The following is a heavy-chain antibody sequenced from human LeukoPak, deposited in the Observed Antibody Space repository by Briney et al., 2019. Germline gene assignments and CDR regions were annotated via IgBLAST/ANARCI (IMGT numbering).Heavy chain of an antibody. D-gene: IGHD4-17*01. CDR2: IIPIFGTA. Sequence: PVKVSCQASGGTFSSYSISWVRQAPGQGLEWMGGIIPIFGTANYAQKFQGRVTITTDESTSTAYMELSSLRSEDTAVYYCARAPMTTVNYYYYMDVWGKGTTVTVSS. CDR1: GGTFSSYS. CDR3: ARAPMTTVNYYYYMDV. V-gene: IGHV1-69*05. J-gene: IGHJ6*03.